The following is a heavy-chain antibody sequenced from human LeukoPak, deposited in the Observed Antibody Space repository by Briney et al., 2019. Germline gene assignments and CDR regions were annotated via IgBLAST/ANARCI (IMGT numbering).Heavy chain of an antibody. D-gene: IGHD5-12*01. J-gene: IGHJ4*02. Sequence: GGSLRLSCAASGFTFSSYSMNWVCQAPGKGLEWVSSISSSSSYIYYADSVKGRFTISRDNAKNSLYLQMNSLRAEDTAVYYCAREDSGYDGFGYWGQGTLVTVSS. CDR3: AREDSGYDGFGY. CDR1: GFTFSSYS. CDR2: ISSSSSYI. V-gene: IGHV3-21*01.